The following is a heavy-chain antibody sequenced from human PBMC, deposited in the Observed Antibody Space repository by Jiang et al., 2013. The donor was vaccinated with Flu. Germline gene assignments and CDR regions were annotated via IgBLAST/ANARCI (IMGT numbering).Heavy chain of an antibody. Sequence: LKSRVTISVDTSKNQFSLKLSSVTAADTAVYYCARDSSSSGYEPYSYGMDVWGQGTTVTVSS. D-gene: IGHD5-12*01. CDR3: ARDSSSSGYEPYSYGMDV. V-gene: IGHV4-31*02. J-gene: IGHJ6*02.